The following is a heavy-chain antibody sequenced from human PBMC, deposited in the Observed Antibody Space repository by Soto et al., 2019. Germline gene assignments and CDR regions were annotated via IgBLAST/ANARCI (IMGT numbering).Heavy chain of an antibody. CDR1: GFTFTSYS. CDR3: AKDLRAGSGYDFDY. CDR2: VNPGGYGT. D-gene: IGHD5-12*01. V-gene: IGHV3-23*01. J-gene: IGHJ4*02. Sequence: EVQLLQSGGGLVQPGGSLRLSCAASGFTFTSYSMTWVRQTPGKGLEWVAAVNPGGYGTYYADSVKGRFTISRDNSNKPLYLQMNSLRAEDTAVYYCAKDLRAGSGYDFDYRDQGTLVTVSS.